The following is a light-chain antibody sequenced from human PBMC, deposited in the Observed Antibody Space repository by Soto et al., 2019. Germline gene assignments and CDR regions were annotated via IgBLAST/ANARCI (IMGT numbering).Light chain of an antibody. V-gene: IGLV2-14*01. CDR2: EVS. CDR1: SSDVGTYNY. Sequence: QSALTQPASVSGSPGQSITISCTGTSSDVGTYNYVSWYQQHPGKPPKLMIYEVSNRPSGVSNRFSGSKSGNTASLTISGLQAEDEADYYCNSYTISNTLVFGGGTKLTV. J-gene: IGLJ3*02. CDR3: NSYTISNTLV.